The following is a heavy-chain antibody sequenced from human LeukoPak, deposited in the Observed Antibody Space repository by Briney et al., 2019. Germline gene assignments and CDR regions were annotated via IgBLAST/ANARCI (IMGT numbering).Heavy chain of an antibody. V-gene: IGHV4-34*01. CDR2: ISHSGSP. CDR1: GGSFSGYY. Sequence: SETLSLTCAVYGGSFSGYYWSWLRQPPGKGLEWIGSISHSGSPYYNPSLKRRVTISVHTSKNQFSLKLSSVTAADTAVYYCARDPVVPATSMQFDWYFDLWGRGTLVTVSS. J-gene: IGHJ2*01. D-gene: IGHD2-21*02. CDR3: ARDPVVPATSMQFDWYFDL.